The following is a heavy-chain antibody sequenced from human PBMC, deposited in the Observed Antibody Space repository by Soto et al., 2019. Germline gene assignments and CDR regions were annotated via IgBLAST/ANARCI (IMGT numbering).Heavy chain of an antibody. J-gene: IGHJ2*01. CDR1: GSFISTTNW. D-gene: IGHD6-13*01. CDR2: VFHSGTT. Sequence: QVQLQESGPGLVKPSGTLSLTCVVSGSFISTTNWWNWVRQSPGKGLEWIGEVFHSGTTNYNPSLQSRITISIDKSTNQFSLRLNSVTAADSAVYYCARMGSGSWRGYLDLWGRGTLVIVSS. CDR3: ARMGSGSWRGYLDL. V-gene: IGHV4-4*02.